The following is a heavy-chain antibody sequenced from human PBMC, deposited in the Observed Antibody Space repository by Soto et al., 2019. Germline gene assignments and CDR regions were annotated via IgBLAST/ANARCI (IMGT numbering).Heavy chain of an antibody. Sequence: ASVKVSCKASGYTFTSYYMHWVRQAPGQGLEWMGIINPSGGSTSYAQKFQGRVTMTRDTSTSTVYMELSSLRSEDTAVYYCASAWQRLVTVDYYYYGMDVWGQGTTVTVSS. V-gene: IGHV1-46*01. D-gene: IGHD6-13*01. CDR3: ASAWQRLVTVDYYYYGMDV. CDR1: GYTFTSYY. CDR2: INPSGGST. J-gene: IGHJ6*02.